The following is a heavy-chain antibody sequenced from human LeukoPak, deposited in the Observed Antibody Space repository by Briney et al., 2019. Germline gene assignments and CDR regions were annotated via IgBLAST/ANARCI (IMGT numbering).Heavy chain of an antibody. D-gene: IGHD3-10*01. J-gene: IGHJ5*02. CDR2: IGAGDKYT. CDR3: AKDRGRLVRGVDGGNWFDP. Sequence: PGGSLRLSCAASGFTFSSYAMSWVRQAPGKGLEWVSSIGAGDKYTYHIDSVKGRFTITRDNSKNTLYLQMNSLRAEDTAVYYCAKDRGRLVRGVDGGNWFDPWGQGTLVTVSS. CDR1: GFTFSSYA. V-gene: IGHV3-23*01.